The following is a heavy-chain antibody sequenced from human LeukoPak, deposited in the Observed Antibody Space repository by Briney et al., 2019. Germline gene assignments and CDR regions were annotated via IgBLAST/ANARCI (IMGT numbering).Heavy chain of an antibody. CDR2: INPSGGST. V-gene: IGHV1-46*01. D-gene: IGHD5-18*01. J-gene: IGHJ5*02. CDR3: ARALPHRRLMDTTMEQHWFDP. Sequence: ASVKVSCKASGYTFTSYGISWVRQAPGQGLEWMGLINPSGGSTRYAQKFQGRVTMTRDMSTSTAYMELSSLRSEDTAVYYCARALPHRRLMDTTMEQHWFDPWGQGTLVTVSS. CDR1: GYTFTSYG.